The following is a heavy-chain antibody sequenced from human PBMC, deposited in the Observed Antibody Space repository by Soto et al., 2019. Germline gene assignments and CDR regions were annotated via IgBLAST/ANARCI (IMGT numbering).Heavy chain of an antibody. J-gene: IGHJ4*02. V-gene: IGHV1-69*02. CDR3: ARGAVMGSDYDY. D-gene: IGHD3-10*01. CDR1: GGTFSSYT. CDR2: IIPILGIA. Sequence: QVQLVQSGAEVKKPGSSVKVSCKASGGTFSSYTISWVRQAPGQGLEWMGRIIPILGIANYAQKFQGRVTITADKSTSTSYMELSSLRSEHTAVYYCARGAVMGSDYDYWGQGTLVTVSS.